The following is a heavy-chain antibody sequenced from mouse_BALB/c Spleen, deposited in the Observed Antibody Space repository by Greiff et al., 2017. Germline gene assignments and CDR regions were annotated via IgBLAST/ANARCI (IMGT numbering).Heavy chain of an antibody. CDR1: GFSLTSYG. V-gene: IGHV2-9*02. D-gene: IGHD2-1*01. Sequence: QVQLQQSGPGLVAPSQCLSITCTVSGFSLTSYGVHWVRQPPGKGLEWLGVIWAGGSTNYNSALMSRLSISKDNSKSQVFLKMNSLQTDDTAMYYCARGGGNRGDFDVWGAGTTVTVSS. CDR2: IWAGGST. J-gene: IGHJ1*01. CDR3: ARGGGNRGDFDV.